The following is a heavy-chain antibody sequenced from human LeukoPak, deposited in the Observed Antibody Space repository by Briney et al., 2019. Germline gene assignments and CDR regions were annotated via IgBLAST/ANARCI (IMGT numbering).Heavy chain of an antibody. CDR1: GYTFTGYY. V-gene: IGHV1-2*02. D-gene: IGHD6-13*01. CDR3: ARAAADTKPNRGPRPNWFDP. Sequence: GASVKVSCKASGYTFTGYYMHWVRQAPGQGLEWMGWINPNSGGTNYAQKFQGRVTMTRDTSISTAYMELSRLRSDDTAVYYCARAAADTKPNRGPRPNWFDPWGQGTLVTVSS. CDR2: INPNSGGT. J-gene: IGHJ5*02.